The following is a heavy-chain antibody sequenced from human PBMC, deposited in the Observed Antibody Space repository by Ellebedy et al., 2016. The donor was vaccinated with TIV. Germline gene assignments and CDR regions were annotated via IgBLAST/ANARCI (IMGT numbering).Heavy chain of an antibody. CDR1: GYTFTGYY. Sequence: AASVKVSCKASGYTFTGYYMHWVRQAPGQGLEWMGWINPNSGGTNYAQKFQGWVTMTRDTSISTAYMDLRRLRSDDTAVYYCARDNAKMRGIYPDWGQGTLVTASS. CDR3: ARDNAKMRGIYPD. CDR2: INPNSGGT. J-gene: IGHJ4*02. V-gene: IGHV1-2*04. D-gene: IGHD2-21*01.